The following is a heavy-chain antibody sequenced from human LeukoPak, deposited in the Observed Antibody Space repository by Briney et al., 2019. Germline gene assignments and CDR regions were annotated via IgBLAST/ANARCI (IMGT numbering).Heavy chain of an antibody. CDR3: AKERLTTTTFDS. CDR1: GFTFSTYA. Sequence: LSGGSLRLSCAASGFTFSTYAMSWVRQAPGKGLEWVSLISGSGGSTYYADSMKGRFTISRDNGENTLSLQMNSLRAEDTALYYCAKERLTTTTFDSWGRGTLVTVSS. J-gene: IGHJ4*02. CDR2: ISGSGGST. D-gene: IGHD4-11*01. V-gene: IGHV3-23*01.